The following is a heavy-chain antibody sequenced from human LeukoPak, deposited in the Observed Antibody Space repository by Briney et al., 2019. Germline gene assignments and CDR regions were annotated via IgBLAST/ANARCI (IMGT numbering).Heavy chain of an antibody. V-gene: IGHV5-51*01. CDR1: GSSFTSYW. D-gene: IGHD2-2*01. Sequence: GESLKISCKGSGSSFTSYWIGWVRPMPGKGLEWMGIIYPGDSDTRYSPSFQGQVTISADKSISTAYLQWSSLKASDTAMYYCAATYCSSTSCRDAFDIWGQGTMVTVSS. CDR2: IYPGDSDT. CDR3: AATYCSSTSCRDAFDI. J-gene: IGHJ3*02.